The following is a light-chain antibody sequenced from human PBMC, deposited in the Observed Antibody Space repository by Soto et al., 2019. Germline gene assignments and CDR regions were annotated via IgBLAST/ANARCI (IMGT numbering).Light chain of an antibody. V-gene: IGKV3-15*01. Sequence: EIVTTQSPATLSVSPGERATLSCRASQSVRSNLAWYQQRPGQAPRLLIYGAFIRATGIPDRFTGSGSGKDFTLTINSLQSEDVAVYYCQQYNMWPQWKFGKGTKVDIX. CDR1: QSVRSN. J-gene: IGKJ1*01. CDR2: GAF. CDR3: QQYNMWPQWK.